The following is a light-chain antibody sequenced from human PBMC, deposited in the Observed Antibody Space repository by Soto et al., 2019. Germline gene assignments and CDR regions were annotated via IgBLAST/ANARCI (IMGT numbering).Light chain of an antibody. V-gene: IGLV2-14*01. Sequence: QSALTQPASVSGSPGQSITISCTGTSSDVGGYNYVSWYQQHPGKAPKLMIYDVGNRPSGVSNRFSGSKSGNTASLTISGLQAEDEANYYCSSYTSTCTLFGTGTKVTVL. J-gene: IGLJ1*01. CDR2: DVG. CDR1: SSDVGGYNY. CDR3: SSYTSTCTL.